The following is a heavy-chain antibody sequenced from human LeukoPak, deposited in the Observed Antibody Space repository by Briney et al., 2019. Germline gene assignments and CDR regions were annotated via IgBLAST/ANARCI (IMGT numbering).Heavy chain of an antibody. CDR3: ATYYYDGTGYYYRGFHI. V-gene: IGHV4-59*01. CDR1: GGSISSYY. Sequence: PSETLSLTCTVSGGSISSYYWNWIRQPPGKGLEWIGYIYYSGNTNYNPSLKSRVTMSVDTSKNQFSLKLSSVTAADTAVYYCATYYYDGTGYYYRGFHIWGQGTMVTVSS. J-gene: IGHJ3*02. D-gene: IGHD3-22*01. CDR2: IYYSGNT.